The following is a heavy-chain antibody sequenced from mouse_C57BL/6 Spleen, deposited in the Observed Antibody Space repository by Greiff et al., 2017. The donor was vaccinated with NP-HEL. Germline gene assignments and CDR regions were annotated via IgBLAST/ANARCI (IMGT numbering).Heavy chain of an antibody. D-gene: IGHD1-1*01. CDR3: ARTTVESWYFDV. Sequence: QVQLKESGAELARPGASVKLSCKASGYTFTSYGISWVKQRTGQGLEWIGEIYPRSGNTYYNEKFKGKATLTADKSSSTAYMELRSLTSEDSAVYFCARTTVESWYFDVWGTGTTVTVSS. J-gene: IGHJ1*03. V-gene: IGHV1-81*01. CDR1: GYTFTSYG. CDR2: IYPRSGNT.